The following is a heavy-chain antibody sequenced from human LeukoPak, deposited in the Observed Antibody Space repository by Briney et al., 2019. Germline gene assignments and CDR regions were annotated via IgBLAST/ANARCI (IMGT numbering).Heavy chain of an antibody. J-gene: IGHJ4*02. CDR2: IFSGGST. D-gene: IGHD6-19*01. Sequence: GGSLRLSCAASGFTVRSNYMSWVRQAPGKGLKWVSVIFSGGSTYYADSVRGRFTLSRDNSKNTLYLQMNSLRAEDTAIYYCARQWLVNGWGQGTLVTVSS. CDR1: GFTVRSNY. V-gene: IGHV3-53*01. CDR3: ARQWLVNG.